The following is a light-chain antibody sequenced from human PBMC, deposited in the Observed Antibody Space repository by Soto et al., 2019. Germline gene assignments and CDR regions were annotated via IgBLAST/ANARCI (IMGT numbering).Light chain of an antibody. J-gene: IGLJ3*02. CDR2: RNN. CDR1: SSNIGSNF. V-gene: IGLV1-47*01. CDR3: GAWDGRGSGWV. Sequence: QSVLTQPPSASGTPRQRVTISCSGSSSNIGSNFVYWSQQLPGTAPKLLIYRNNLRPSGVPDRFSGSKSGTSASLAISGLRSEDEADHCCGAWDGRGSGWVFGGGTKLTV.